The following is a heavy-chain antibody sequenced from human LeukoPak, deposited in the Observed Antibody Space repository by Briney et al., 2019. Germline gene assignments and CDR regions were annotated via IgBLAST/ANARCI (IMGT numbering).Heavy chain of an antibody. CDR1: GFTFSSYW. CDR2: IKQDGSEK. D-gene: IGHD6-13*01. Sequence: GGSLRLSCAASGFTFSSYWMSWVRQAPGKGLEWVAKIKQDGSEKYYVDSVKGRFTISRDNAKNSLYLQMNSLRAEDTAVYYCAREESSSSSWYSSYWGQGTLVTVSS. V-gene: IGHV3-7*04. CDR3: AREESSSSSWYSSY. J-gene: IGHJ4*02.